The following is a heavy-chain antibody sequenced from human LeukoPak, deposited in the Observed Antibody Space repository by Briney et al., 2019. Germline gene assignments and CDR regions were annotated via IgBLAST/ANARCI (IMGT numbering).Heavy chain of an antibody. Sequence: GGSLRLSCAASGFAFSNYWLHWVRQAPGKGLVWVARINTHGSSTNYADSVKGRFTISRDNAKNTLYLQMTSLSAEDTAVYYALAGFYYYYMDVWGKGTTVTVSS. CDR3: LAGFYYYYMDV. CDR1: GFAFSNYW. D-gene: IGHD6-13*01. CDR2: INTHGSST. J-gene: IGHJ6*03. V-gene: IGHV3-74*01.